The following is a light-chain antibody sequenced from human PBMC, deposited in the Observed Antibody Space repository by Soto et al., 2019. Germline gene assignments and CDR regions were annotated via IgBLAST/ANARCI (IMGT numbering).Light chain of an antibody. J-gene: IGKJ5*01. Sequence: EIVLTQSPGTLSLSPGERVTLSCRASQRISNSYLAWYQQRPGQAPRLLIFDASNRATGIPARFSGSGSGTDFTLTITRLEPEDFALYYCQQYGGSPITFGLGTRLEIK. CDR1: QRISNSY. V-gene: IGKV3-20*01. CDR2: DAS. CDR3: QQYGGSPIT.